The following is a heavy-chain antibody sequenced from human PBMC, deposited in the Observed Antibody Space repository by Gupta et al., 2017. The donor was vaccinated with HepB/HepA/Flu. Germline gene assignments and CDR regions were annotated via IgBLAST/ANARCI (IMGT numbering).Heavy chain of an antibody. CDR1: GGSISSSSYY. Sequence: QLQLQESGPGLVKPSETLSLTCTVSGGSISSSSYYWGWIRQPPGKGLEWIGSIYYSGSTYYNPSLKSRVTISVDTSKNQFSRKLSSVTAADTAVYYCARHGYKYGWFDPWGQGTLVTVSS. CDR2: IYYSGST. CDR3: ARHGYKYGWFDP. V-gene: IGHV4-39*01. D-gene: IGHD5-12*01. J-gene: IGHJ5*02.